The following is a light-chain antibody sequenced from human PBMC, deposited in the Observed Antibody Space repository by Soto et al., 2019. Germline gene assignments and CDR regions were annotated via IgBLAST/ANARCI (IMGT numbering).Light chain of an antibody. Sequence: QSALTQPASVSGSPGQSITISCTGTSIDVGGYNYVSWYQQHPGKAPKLMIYDVSNRPSGVSNRFSGSKSGNTASLTISGLQAEDEADYYCSSYTSSSTLEVFGGGTKLIVL. V-gene: IGLV2-14*01. CDR2: DVS. J-gene: IGLJ2*01. CDR1: SIDVGGYNY. CDR3: SSYTSSSTLEV.